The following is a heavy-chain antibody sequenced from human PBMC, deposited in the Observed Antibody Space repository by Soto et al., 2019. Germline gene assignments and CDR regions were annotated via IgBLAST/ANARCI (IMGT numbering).Heavy chain of an antibody. J-gene: IGHJ3*02. V-gene: IGHV3-30-3*01. CDR2: ISYDGSNK. CDR3: ARDGTTVTGEAFDI. D-gene: IGHD4-17*01. Sequence: ESGGGVVQPGRSLRLSCAASGFTFSSYAMHWVRQAPGKGLEWVAVISYDGSNKYYADSVKGRFTISRDNSKNTLYLQMNSLRAEDTAVYYCARDGTTVTGEAFDIWGQGTMVTVSS. CDR1: GFTFSSYA.